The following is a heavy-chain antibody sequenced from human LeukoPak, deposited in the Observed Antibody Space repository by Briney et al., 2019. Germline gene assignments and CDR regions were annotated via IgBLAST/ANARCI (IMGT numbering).Heavy chain of an antibody. V-gene: IGHV3-30*02. CDR2: IRYDGSNK. J-gene: IGHJ4*02. CDR3: ARAADTSGYYPAY. Sequence: PGGSLRLSCAASGFTFSSYGMHWVRQAPGKGLEWVAFIRYDGSNKYYADSVKGRFTISRDNSKNTLYLQMNSLRAEDTAVYFCARAADTSGYYPAYWGQGTLVTVSS. D-gene: IGHD3-22*01. CDR1: GFTFSSYG.